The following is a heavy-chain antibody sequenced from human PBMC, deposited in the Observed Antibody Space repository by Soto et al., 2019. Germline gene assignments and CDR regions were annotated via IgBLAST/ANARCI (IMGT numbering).Heavy chain of an antibody. CDR1: DFAFRGYG. D-gene: IGHD6-6*01. CDR2: IKQERLKK. CDR3: SSFSDEYISSLGY. Sequence: QAGGSWRPSCAASDFAFRGYGMTWVRQSPGKGREGGGNIKQERLKKYNVDSVKGRLTISRNNATDSLYLQINSLRAEDTPGYYVSSFSDEYISSLGYWGQGTLGTV. V-gene: IGHV3-7*01. J-gene: IGHJ4*02.